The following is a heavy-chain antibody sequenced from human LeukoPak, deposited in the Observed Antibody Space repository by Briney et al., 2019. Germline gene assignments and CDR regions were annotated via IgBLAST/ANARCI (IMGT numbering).Heavy chain of an antibody. V-gene: IGHV3-48*03. Sequence: GGSLRLSCAASGFTFSSYEMNWVRQAPGKGLERVSYISSSGSTMYYGDSVKGRFTISRDNAKNSLYLQMNSLRAEDTAVYYCARERRGNFDYWGQGTLVTVSS. CDR3: ARERRGNFDY. J-gene: IGHJ4*02. CDR2: ISSSGSTM. D-gene: IGHD1-26*01. CDR1: GFTFSSYE.